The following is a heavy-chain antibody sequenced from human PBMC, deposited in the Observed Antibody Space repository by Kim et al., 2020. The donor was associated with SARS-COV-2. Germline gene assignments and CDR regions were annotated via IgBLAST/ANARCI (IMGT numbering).Heavy chain of an antibody. CDR2: ISDSGSRG. J-gene: IGHJ4*02. CDR3: ANGTWPPALFDF. V-gene: IGHV3-23*01. D-gene: IGHD1-26*01. Sequence: GGSLRLSCAASGFSFSNYAMIWVRQAPGKGLQWVSGISDSGSRGYYADAVKGRFTISRDNSKNTLYLQMSSLRAEDTATYYCANGTWPPALFDFWGQGTLVTVSS. CDR1: GFSFSNYA.